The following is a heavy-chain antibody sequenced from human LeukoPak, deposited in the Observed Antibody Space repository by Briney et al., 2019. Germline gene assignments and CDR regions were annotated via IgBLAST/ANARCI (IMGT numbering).Heavy chain of an antibody. V-gene: IGHV4-59*01. J-gene: IGHJ4*02. CDR3: ARDGDSGYFDY. CDR1: GGSISSYY. Sequence: KPSETLSLTCTVSGGSISSYYWSWIRRPPGKGLEWIGYIYYSGSTNYNPSLKSRVTISVDTSKNQFSLKLSSVTAADTAVYYCARDGDSGYFDYWGQGTLVTVSS. CDR2: IYYSGST. D-gene: IGHD4-17*01.